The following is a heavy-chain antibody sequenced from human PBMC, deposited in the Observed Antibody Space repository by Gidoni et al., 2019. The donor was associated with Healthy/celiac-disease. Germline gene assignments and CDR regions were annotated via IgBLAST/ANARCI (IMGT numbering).Heavy chain of an antibody. V-gene: IGHV4-59*01. CDR1: GGSISSYY. CDR3: ESYNSGYDTFDY. D-gene: IGHD5-12*01. Sequence: VQLQASVPGLVKPSVTLSLTCTVSGGSISSYYWSWIRQPPGKGLEWIGYIYDSGNTNYNPSLKGRVTISVDTTKNQFSLKLGSVTAADADVYYCESYNSGYDTFDYWGQGTLVTVSS. J-gene: IGHJ4*02. CDR2: IYDSGNT.